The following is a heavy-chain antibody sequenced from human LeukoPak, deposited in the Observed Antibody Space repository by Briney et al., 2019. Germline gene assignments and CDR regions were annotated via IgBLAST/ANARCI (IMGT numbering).Heavy chain of an antibody. CDR3: AREGITMVRGVIMQWSKSFDY. J-gene: IGHJ4*02. CDR1: GFTFSSYE. CDR2: ISSSGSTI. Sequence: GGSLRLSCAASGFTFSSYEMNWVRQAPGKGLEWVSYISSSGSTIYYADSVKGRFTISRDNAKNSLYLQMNSLRAEDTAVYYCAREGITMVRGVIMQWSKSFDYWGQGTLVTVSS. D-gene: IGHD3-10*01. V-gene: IGHV3-48*03.